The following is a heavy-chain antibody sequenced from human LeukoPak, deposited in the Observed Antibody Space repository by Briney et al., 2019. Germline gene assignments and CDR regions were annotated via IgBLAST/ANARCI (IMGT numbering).Heavy chain of an antibody. CDR3: ARDPDYGDSSEVPCY. V-gene: IGHV3-21*01. CDR1: GFTFSSYT. Sequence: PGGSLRLSCAASGFTFSSYTMNWVRQAPGRWLELVSSISSSSSHIIYADSAKGRFTISRDNAKNSLFLQMNTLRAEDTAVYYCARDPDYGDSSEVPCYWGQGTLVTVSS. J-gene: IGHJ4*02. CDR2: ISSSSSHI. D-gene: IGHD4-23*01.